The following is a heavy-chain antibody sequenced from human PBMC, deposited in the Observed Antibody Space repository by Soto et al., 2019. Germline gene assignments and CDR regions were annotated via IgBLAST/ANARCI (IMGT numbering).Heavy chain of an antibody. CDR2: IIPIFGTA. V-gene: IGHV1-69*13. CDR3: ARADRAYCGGDCYFWWFDP. D-gene: IGHD2-21*02. CDR1: GGTFSSYA. J-gene: IGHJ5*02. Sequence: GASVKVSCKASGGTFSSYAISWVRQAPGQGLEWMGGIIPIFGTASYAQKFQGRVTITADESTSTAYMELSSLRSEDTAVYYCARADRAYCGGDCYFWWFDPWGQGTLVTVSS.